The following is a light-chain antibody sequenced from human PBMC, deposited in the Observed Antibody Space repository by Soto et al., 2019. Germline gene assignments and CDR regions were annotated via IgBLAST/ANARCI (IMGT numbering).Light chain of an antibody. CDR2: WAS. CDR3: QQYYSTPLT. CDR1: QSVFYSSNNKNY. V-gene: IGKV4-1*01. J-gene: IGKJ5*01. Sequence: DIVMTQSPDSLAASLGERATINCKSSQSVFYSSNNKNYLAWYQQKPGQPPKLLIYWASTRESGVPDRFSGSGSGTDFTLTISSLQAEDVAVYYCQQYYSTPLTFGGGTRLEIK.